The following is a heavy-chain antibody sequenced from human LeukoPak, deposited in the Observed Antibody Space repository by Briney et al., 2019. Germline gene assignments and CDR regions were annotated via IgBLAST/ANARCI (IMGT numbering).Heavy chain of an antibody. Sequence: GGSLRLSCAASGFTFSSYGMHWVRQAPGKGLEWVAVIWFDESEEYYRDSVKGRFTISRDNSKSTLYLQMSSLIADDTAVYYCTRDLQSSSYTEFDYWGQGTPVTVSS. CDR2: IWFDESEE. CDR3: TRDLQSSSYTEFDY. V-gene: IGHV3-33*01. J-gene: IGHJ4*02. D-gene: IGHD1-26*01. CDR1: GFTFSSYG.